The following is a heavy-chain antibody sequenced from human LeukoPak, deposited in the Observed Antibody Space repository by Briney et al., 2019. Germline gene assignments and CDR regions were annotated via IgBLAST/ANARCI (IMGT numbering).Heavy chain of an antibody. CDR3: ARASEYDMVRGVIIY. Sequence: ASVKVSCKASGYTFTGYYMHWVRQAPGQGLEWMGWINPNSGGTNYAQKFQGRVTMTRDTSISTAYMELSRLRSDDTAVYYCARASEYDMVRGVIIYWGQGTLVTVSS. J-gene: IGHJ4*02. D-gene: IGHD3-10*01. CDR2: INPNSGGT. CDR1: GYTFTGYY. V-gene: IGHV1-2*02.